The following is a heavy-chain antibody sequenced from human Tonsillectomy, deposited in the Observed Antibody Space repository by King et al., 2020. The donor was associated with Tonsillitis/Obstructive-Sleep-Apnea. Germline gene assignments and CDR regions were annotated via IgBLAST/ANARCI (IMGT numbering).Heavy chain of an antibody. V-gene: IGHV3-15*01. CDR1: GITFSNAW. J-gene: IGHJ6*03. CDR2: IKSKPDGGTT. CDR3: TTDRIWRDTEGGRYYYYMDV. Sequence: VQLVQSGGGLVKPGGSLRLSCAVSGITFSNAWMSWVRQAPGKGLEWVGRIKSKPDGGTTDYAAPIKGRFTISRDDSKNTLFLQMNSLKTDDTAVYYCTTDRIWRDTEGGRYYYYMDVWGKGTTVTVSS. D-gene: IGHD2/OR15-2a*01.